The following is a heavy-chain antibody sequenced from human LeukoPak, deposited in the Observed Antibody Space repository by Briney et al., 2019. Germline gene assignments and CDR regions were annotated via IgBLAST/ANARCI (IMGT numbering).Heavy chain of an antibody. CDR1: GGSISSYY. CDR2: IYYSGST. D-gene: IGHD4-17*01. CDR3: ARGGISVGSGLGYGDYGGMLRASPSFDP. J-gene: IGHJ5*02. V-gene: IGHV4-59*12. Sequence: KSSETLSLTCTVSGGSISSYYWSWIRQPPGKGLEWIGYIYYSGSTNYNPSLKSRVTISVDTSKNQFSLKLSSVTAADTAVYYCARGGISVGSGLGYGDYGGMLRASPSFDPWGQGTLVTVSS.